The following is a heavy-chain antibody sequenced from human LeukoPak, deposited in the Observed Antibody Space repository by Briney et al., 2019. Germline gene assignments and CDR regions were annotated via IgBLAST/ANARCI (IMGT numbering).Heavy chain of an antibody. Sequence: SETLSLTCTVSGGSINSGSHYWSRIRQPAGKGLEWIGSISSSGSTNYTPSLKSRVTMSVDTSKNQFSLKLSSVTAADTAVYYCVTSYYYYYFYMDVWGRGTTVTVSS. J-gene: IGHJ6*03. V-gene: IGHV4-61*02. CDR1: GGSINSGSHY. CDR3: VTSYYYYYFYMDV. CDR2: ISSSGST.